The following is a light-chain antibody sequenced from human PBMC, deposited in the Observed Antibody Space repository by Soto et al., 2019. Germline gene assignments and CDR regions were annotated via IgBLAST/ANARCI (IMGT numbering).Light chain of an antibody. CDR2: GAS. CDR1: QSVSSSY. Sequence: EIVLTQSPGTLSLSPGERATLSCRASQSVSSSYLAWYQQKPGQAPRLLIYGASSRATGIPDRFSGSGSGTDFTLNISRLEPEDFAVNYCQQYGSSQYTFGQGTKLEIK. V-gene: IGKV3-20*01. CDR3: QQYGSSQYT. J-gene: IGKJ2*01.